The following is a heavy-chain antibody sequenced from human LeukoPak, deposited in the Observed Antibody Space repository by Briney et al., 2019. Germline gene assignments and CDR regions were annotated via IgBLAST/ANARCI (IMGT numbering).Heavy chain of an antibody. V-gene: IGHV5-51*01. Sequence: GESLKISCKDSGYSLTSYWIGWVRQMPGKGLEWMGIIYPGDSETRYSPSFQGQVTISADKSISTAHLQWSRLKASDTAMYYCARRDSSGLADYWGQGTLVTVSP. D-gene: IGHD3-22*01. CDR3: ARRDSSGLADY. J-gene: IGHJ4*02. CDR1: GYSLTSYW. CDR2: IYPGDSET.